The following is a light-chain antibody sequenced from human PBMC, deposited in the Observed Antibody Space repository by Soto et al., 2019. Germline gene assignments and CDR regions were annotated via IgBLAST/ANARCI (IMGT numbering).Light chain of an antibody. Sequence: EIVMTQSPATLSVSPGERATLSCRASQSVSSNLAWYQQKPGQPPRLLIYAASTRATGIPGRISGSGSGTDFTLTLNRLQSEDFVVYFCQQYHYWPITFGQWTRLSIK. CDR3: QQYHYWPIT. CDR1: QSVSSN. V-gene: IGKV3-15*01. CDR2: AAS. J-gene: IGKJ5*01.